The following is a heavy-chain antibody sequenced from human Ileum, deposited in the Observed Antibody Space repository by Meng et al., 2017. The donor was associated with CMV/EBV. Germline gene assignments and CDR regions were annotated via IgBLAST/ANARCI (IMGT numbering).Heavy chain of an antibody. CDR2: INTDGTTT. D-gene: IGHD3-22*01. V-gene: IGHV3-74*01. Sequence: GGSLRLSCAASGFTFSSYWMHWVRQDQEKGLVWVSRINTDGTTTNYADSVRGRFTISREDARNTVYLEMSSQRAEDTAVYCCARAGYYRFEYWGQGTLVTVSS. CDR3: ARAGYYRFEY. J-gene: IGHJ4*02. CDR1: GFTFSSYW.